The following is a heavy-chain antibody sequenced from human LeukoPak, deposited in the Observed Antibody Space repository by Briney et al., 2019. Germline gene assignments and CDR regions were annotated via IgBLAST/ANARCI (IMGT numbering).Heavy chain of an antibody. CDR2: ISSSSSTI. Sequence: PGGSLRLSCAASGFTVSSNYMSWVRQAPGKGLEWVSYISSSSSTIYYADSVKGRFTISRDNAKNSLYLQMNSLRAEDTAVYYCASFPDFDSWGQGTLVTVSS. CDR1: GFTVSSNY. J-gene: IGHJ4*02. V-gene: IGHV3-48*01. CDR3: ASFPDFDS.